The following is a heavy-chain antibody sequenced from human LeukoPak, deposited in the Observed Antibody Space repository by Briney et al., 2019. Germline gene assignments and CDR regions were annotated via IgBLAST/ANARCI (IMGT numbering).Heavy chain of an antibody. D-gene: IGHD3-22*01. V-gene: IGHV3-23*01. J-gene: IGHJ4*02. CDR3: AKVGKDSSGYGTFDY. Sequence: GGSLRLSCAASGFTFSSYAMSWVRQAPGKGLEWVSAISGSGGSTYYADSVKGRFTISRDNSKNTLYLQMNSLRAEDTAVYYCAKVGKDSSGYGTFDYWGQGTLVTVSS. CDR2: ISGSGGST. CDR1: GFTFSSYA.